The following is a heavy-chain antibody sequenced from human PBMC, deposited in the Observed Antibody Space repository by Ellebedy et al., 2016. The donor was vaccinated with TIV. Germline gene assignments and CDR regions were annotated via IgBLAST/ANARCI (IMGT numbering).Heavy chain of an antibody. CDR3: ASSLTMLRGGMDV. D-gene: IGHD3-10*01. CDR1: GGSISSYY. V-gene: IGHV4-59*06. Sequence: MPSETLSLTCTVSGGSISSYYWSWIRQHPGKGLEWIGYIYYSGSTYYNPSLKSRVTISVDTSKNQFSLKLSSVTAADTAVYYCASSLTMLRGGMDVWGQGTTVTVSS. J-gene: IGHJ6*02. CDR2: IYYSGST.